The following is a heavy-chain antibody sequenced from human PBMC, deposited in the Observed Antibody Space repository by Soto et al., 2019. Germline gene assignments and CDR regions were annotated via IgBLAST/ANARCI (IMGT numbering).Heavy chain of an antibody. D-gene: IGHD2-15*01. CDR1: GGSFSGYY. V-gene: IGHV4-34*01. CDR2: INHSGST. CDR3: ARGLFCSGGSCYPFDY. Sequence: QVQLQQWGAGLLKPSETLSLTCAVYGGSFSGYYWSWIRQPPGKGLEWIGEINHSGSTNYNPSLKSRVTISVDTSKNQFSLKLSSVTAADTAVYYCARGLFCSGGSCYPFDYWGQGTLVTVSS. J-gene: IGHJ4*02.